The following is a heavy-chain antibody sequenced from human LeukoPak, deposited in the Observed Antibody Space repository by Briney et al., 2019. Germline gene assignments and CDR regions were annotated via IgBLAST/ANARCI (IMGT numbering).Heavy chain of an antibody. J-gene: IGHJ4*02. CDR1: ALTFSSYA. CDR2: ISGSGGST. V-gene: IGHV3-23*01. D-gene: IGHD3-3*01. Sequence: GGSLRLSCAAAALTFSSYANSWVRQAPGKGLEWVSAISGSGGSTYYAGSVKGRFTISRDNSKKTLYLQMNSLIAEGAAVHYYASDIPRALWSGLVYYFDYRGGGTPVTVSS. CDR3: ASDIPRALWSGLVYYFDY.